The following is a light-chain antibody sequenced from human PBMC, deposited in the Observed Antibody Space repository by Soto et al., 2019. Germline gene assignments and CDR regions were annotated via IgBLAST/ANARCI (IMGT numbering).Light chain of an antibody. V-gene: IGLV2-14*01. CDR2: EVS. J-gene: IGLJ1*01. CDR1: SSDVGGYNY. CDR3: SSYTISTTRV. Sequence: QSVLTQPASVSGSPGQSITISCTGTSSDVGGYNYVSWYQQHPGKAPNLMIYEVSNRPSGVSTRFSGSKSGNTASLTISGLQAEDEADYYCSSYTISTTRVFGTGTKLTVL.